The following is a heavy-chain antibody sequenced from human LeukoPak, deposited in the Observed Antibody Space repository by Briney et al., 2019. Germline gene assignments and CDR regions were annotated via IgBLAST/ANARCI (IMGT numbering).Heavy chain of an antibody. J-gene: IGHJ4*02. CDR2: ISSSSSTI. V-gene: IGHV3-48*01. Sequence: PGGSLRLSYAASGFIFTSYSMNWVRQAPGKGLEWISYISSSSSTIYYADSVRGRFTISRDNAKNSLYLQMNSLRAEDTAVYYCARGFHRYNYDSGAYSVYWGQGTLVTVSS. CDR3: ARGFHRYNYDSGAYSVY. CDR1: GFIFTSYS. D-gene: IGHD3-22*01.